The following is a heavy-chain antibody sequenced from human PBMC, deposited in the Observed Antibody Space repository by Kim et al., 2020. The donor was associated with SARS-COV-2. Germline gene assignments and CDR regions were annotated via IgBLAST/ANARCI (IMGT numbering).Heavy chain of an antibody. CDR3: ARAPELVPYYYYGMDV. J-gene: IGHJ6*02. Sequence: GGSLRLSCAASGFTFSSYEMNWVRQAPGKGLEWVSYISSSGSTIYYADSVKGRFTISRDNAKNSLYLQMNSLRAEDTAVYYCARAPELVPYYYYGMDVWGQGTTVTVSS. CDR1: GFTFSSYE. D-gene: IGHD6-6*01. V-gene: IGHV3-48*03. CDR2: ISSSGSTI.